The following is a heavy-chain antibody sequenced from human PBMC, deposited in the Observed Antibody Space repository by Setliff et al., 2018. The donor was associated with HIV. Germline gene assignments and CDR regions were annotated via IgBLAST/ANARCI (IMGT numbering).Heavy chain of an antibody. V-gene: IGHV4-61*01. Sequence: SETLSLTCTVPSGSFSPDTYNWNWIRQTPGKGLEWIGTFFNSGSISYNPSLGSRVTMSVDTSENLFFLRLIFVTAADTGVYYCGRGRFDPWGQGTQVTVSS. CDR1: SGSFSPDTYN. CDR3: GRGRFDP. J-gene: IGHJ5*02. D-gene: IGHD3-10*01. CDR2: FFNSGSI.